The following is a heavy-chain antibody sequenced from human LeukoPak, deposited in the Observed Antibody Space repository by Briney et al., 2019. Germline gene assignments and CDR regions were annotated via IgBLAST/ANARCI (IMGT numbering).Heavy chain of an antibody. Sequence: ASVKVSCKASGYTFTNYYIHWVRQAPGQGLEWMGIINLSGGGTTYAQKFQGRVTMTRDTSTSTAYMALSSLRSEDTAVYYCARDSDAFDIWGQGTMVTVSS. CDR2: INLSGGGT. J-gene: IGHJ3*02. CDR1: GYTFTNYY. CDR3: ARDSDAFDI. V-gene: IGHV1-46*01.